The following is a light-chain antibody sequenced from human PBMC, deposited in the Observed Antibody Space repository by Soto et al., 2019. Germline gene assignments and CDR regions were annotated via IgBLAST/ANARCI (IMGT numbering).Light chain of an antibody. J-gene: IGKJ1*01. CDR3: QQYGSSPRT. Sequence: EIVLTQSPGTLSLSPGERATLSCRASQIVISSYLAWYQQKPGQAPRLLIYGASSRATGIPDRFSGSGSGTDFTLTISRLEPEDFAVYYCQQYGSSPRTFGQGTKVDI. V-gene: IGKV3-20*01. CDR1: QIVISSY. CDR2: GAS.